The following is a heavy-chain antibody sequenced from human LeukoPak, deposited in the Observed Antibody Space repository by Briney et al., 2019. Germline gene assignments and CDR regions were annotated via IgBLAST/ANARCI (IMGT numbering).Heavy chain of an antibody. J-gene: IGHJ4*02. CDR1: GGSMSSYF. D-gene: IGHD4-23*01. CDR2: IYYSGST. V-gene: IGHV4-59*08. CDR3: ARLWGNPTSVVTPSYYFDY. Sequence: SETLSLTCTVSGGSMSSYFWSWIRQPPGKGLEWIGYIYYSGSTKYNPSLKSRVTISADTSKNQFSLKLTSVTAADTAVYYCARLWGNPTSVVTPSYYFDYWGQGTLVTVSS.